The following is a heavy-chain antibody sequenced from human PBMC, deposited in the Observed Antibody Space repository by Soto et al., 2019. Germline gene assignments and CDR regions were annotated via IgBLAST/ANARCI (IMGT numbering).Heavy chain of an antibody. J-gene: IGHJ5*02. Sequence: QVQLVESGGGVVQPGRSLRLSCAASGFSISRSAMHWVRQAPGKGLEWVAVIAYDGSNRWYADSAKGRFTISRDNSKNTVYLQMSSLRGEDTAVYYCAQDLQAGTDNVNWFAPWGQGTLVTVSA. V-gene: IGHV3-30*18. CDR3: AQDLQAGTDNVNWFAP. CDR2: IAYDGSNR. D-gene: IGHD1-1*01. CDR1: GFSISRSA.